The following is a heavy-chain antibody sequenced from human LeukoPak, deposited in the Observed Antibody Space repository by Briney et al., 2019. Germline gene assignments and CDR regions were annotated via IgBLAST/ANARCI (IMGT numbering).Heavy chain of an antibody. CDR3: ARSLMYYDILIAYAPENFDY. D-gene: IGHD3-9*01. CDR2: IYYTGST. Sequence: KPSETLSLTCTVSGGSISSYYWSWIRQPAGKGLEWIGYIYYTGSTNCNPSLKSRVTMSVDTSKNQFSLKLSSVTAADTAVYYCARSLMYYDILIAYAPENFDYWGQGTLVTVSS. J-gene: IGHJ4*02. CDR1: GGSISSYY. V-gene: IGHV4-59*01.